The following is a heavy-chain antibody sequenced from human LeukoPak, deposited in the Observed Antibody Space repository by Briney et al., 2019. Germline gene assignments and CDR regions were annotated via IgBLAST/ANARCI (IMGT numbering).Heavy chain of an antibody. CDR2: IYYSGST. J-gene: IGHJ4*02. V-gene: IGHV4-39*01. Sequence: SETLSLTCTVSGGSISSSSYYWGWIRQPPGKGLEWIGSIYYSGSTYYNPSLKSRVTISVDTSKNQFSLKLSSVTAADTAVYYCARGRGQLVFGFLGPYDRYFDYWGQGTLVTVSS. CDR1: GGSISSSSYY. D-gene: IGHD6-6*01. CDR3: ARGRGQLVFGFLGPYDRYFDY.